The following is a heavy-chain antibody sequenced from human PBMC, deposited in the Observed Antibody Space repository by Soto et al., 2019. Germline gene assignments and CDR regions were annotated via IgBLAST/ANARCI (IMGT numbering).Heavy chain of an antibody. CDR2: IYVSGAT. J-gene: IGHJ5*02. Sequence: QVQLQESGPGLVKPSETLSLICSVSGAAITTKYWNWIRQPAGKGLEWLGRIYVSGATSYNPSLKSRLTMSVDPSKNQFSLKLKSVTAADTAVYYCARDWGHGGWNPNWFDPWGQGILVTVSS. V-gene: IGHV4-4*07. D-gene: IGHD6-19*01. CDR1: GAAITTKY. CDR3: ARDWGHGGWNPNWFDP.